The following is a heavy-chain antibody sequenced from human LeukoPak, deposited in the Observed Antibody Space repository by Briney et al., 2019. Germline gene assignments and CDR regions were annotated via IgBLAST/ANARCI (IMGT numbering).Heavy chain of an antibody. V-gene: IGHV4-31*03. D-gene: IGHD3-22*01. Sequence: SETLSLTCTVSGGSISSGGYYCSWIRPPPGKVLAWIGYIDYSGSTYYNPSLKSRVTISVDTSKNQFSLKLSSVTAADTAVYYCARGSLTYYDSSGYYYRAFDIWGQGTMVTVSS. CDR1: GGSISSGGYY. CDR3: ARGSLTYYDSSGYYYRAFDI. J-gene: IGHJ3*02. CDR2: IDYSGST.